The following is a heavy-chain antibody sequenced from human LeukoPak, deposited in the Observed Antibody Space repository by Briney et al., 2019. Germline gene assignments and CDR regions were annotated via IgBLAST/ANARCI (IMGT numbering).Heavy chain of an antibody. J-gene: IGHJ4*02. Sequence: ASVKVSCKASGYTFTSYDINWVRQATGQGLEWMGWMNPNSGNTGYAQKFQGRVTITRNTSISTAYMELSSPRSEDTAVYYCARWEGTSYYDSSGFMVYWGQGTLVTVSS. V-gene: IGHV1-8*03. CDR2: MNPNSGNT. D-gene: IGHD3-22*01. CDR3: ARWEGTSYYDSSGFMVY. CDR1: GYTFTSYD.